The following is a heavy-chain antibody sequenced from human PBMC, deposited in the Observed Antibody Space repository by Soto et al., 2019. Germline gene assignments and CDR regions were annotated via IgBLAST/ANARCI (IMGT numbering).Heavy chain of an antibody. V-gene: IGHV1-18*01. D-gene: IGHD3-16*01. CDR1: GYTFTSYG. J-gene: IGHJ4*02. Sequence: QVHLVQSGPEVKKPGASVKVSCKASGYTFTSYGLSWLRQAPGQGLEWMGWISPYNGDTTYAKNLQGRVTMTTDTSTTTAYMELRSLRSDDTAVYYCALGDYANYWSQGTLVTVSS. CDR2: ISPYNGDT. CDR3: ALGDYANY.